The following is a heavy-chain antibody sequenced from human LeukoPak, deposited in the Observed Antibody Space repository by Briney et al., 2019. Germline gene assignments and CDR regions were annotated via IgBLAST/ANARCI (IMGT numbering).Heavy chain of an antibody. V-gene: IGHV1-18*01. CDR2: ISAYNGNT. Sequence: ASVTVSCKASGYTFTSYGISWVRQAPGQGLEWMGWISAYNGNTNYAQKLQGRVTMTTDTSTSTAYMELRSLRSDDTAVYYCARPLSSDFWSGSKDDAFDIWGQGTMVTVSS. J-gene: IGHJ3*02. CDR1: GYTFTSYG. CDR3: ARPLSSDFWSGSKDDAFDI. D-gene: IGHD3-3*01.